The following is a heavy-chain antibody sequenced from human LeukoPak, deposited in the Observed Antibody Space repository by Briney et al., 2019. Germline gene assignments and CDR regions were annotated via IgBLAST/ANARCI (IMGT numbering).Heavy chain of an antibody. CDR3: ARAPRYYCDSSGRGY. CDR2: INPNSGGT. CDR1: GYSFTGYY. J-gene: IGHJ4*02. V-gene: IGHV1-2*02. Sequence: GASVKVSCKASGYSFTGYYMQWVRQAPGQGLEWMGWINPNSGGTNYAQKLQGRVTMTTDTSTSTAYMELRSLRSDDTAVYYCARAPRYYCDSSGRGYWGQGTLVTVSS. D-gene: IGHD3-22*01.